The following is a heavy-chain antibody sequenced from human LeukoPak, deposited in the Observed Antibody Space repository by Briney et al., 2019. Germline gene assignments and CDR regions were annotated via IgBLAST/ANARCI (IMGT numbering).Heavy chain of an antibody. Sequence: PGMSLRLSCAASGFTFGGYAMHWVRQTPGKGLEWKSIISYDGIKKYYADSVKGRFTISRDNAHNMIYMEMNSLRAEDTAVYYCARDRWDLWSPYYYYGMDVWGQGTTVTVSS. CDR3: ARDRWDLWSPYYYYGMDV. CDR1: GFTFGGYA. V-gene: IGHV3-30-3*01. D-gene: IGHD1-26*01. CDR2: ISYDGIKK. J-gene: IGHJ6*02.